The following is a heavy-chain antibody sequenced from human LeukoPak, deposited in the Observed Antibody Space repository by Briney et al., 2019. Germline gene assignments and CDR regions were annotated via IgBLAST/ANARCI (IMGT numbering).Heavy chain of an antibody. J-gene: IGHJ4*02. Sequence: SETLSLTCAVYGGSFSGYYWSWIRQPPGKGLEWIGEINHSGSSNYNPSLKSRVTISVDTSKNQFSLKLSSVTAADTAVYYCASRLMIAVAGTGRSDYFDYWDQGTLVTVSS. V-gene: IGHV4-34*01. CDR3: ASRLMIAVAGTGRSDYFDY. CDR1: GGSFSGYY. CDR2: INHSGSS. D-gene: IGHD6-19*01.